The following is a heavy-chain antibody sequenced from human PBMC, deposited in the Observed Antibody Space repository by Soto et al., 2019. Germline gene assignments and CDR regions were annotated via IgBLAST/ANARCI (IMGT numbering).Heavy chain of an antibody. CDR3: AREGRFDTSGTPGY. CDR1: GFTFSSYG. Sequence: GGSLRLSCAASGFTFSSYGMNWVRQAPGKGLEWVSYISSSSSTIYYADSVKGRFTISRDNAKNSLYLQVDSLRDEDTAVYYCAREGRFDTSGTPGYWGQGTLVTVSS. J-gene: IGHJ4*02. V-gene: IGHV3-48*02. CDR2: ISSSSSTI. D-gene: IGHD3-22*01.